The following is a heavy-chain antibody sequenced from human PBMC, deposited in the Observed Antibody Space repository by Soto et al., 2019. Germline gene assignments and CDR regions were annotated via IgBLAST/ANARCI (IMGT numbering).Heavy chain of an antibody. CDR1: GYTFTSYG. J-gene: IGHJ4*02. V-gene: IGHV1-18*01. CDR2: ISTYNGNT. D-gene: IGHD2-15*01. Sequence: QVQLVQSGTEVKKPGASVKVSCKASGYTFTSYGISWVRQAPGQGLEWMGWISTYNGNTIYAQNLQGRVTMTTDTSTRTAYMELRSLTSDDTAVYYCARDLPGYCSGASCYYFAYWGQGTLVTVSS. CDR3: ARDLPGYCSGASCYYFAY.